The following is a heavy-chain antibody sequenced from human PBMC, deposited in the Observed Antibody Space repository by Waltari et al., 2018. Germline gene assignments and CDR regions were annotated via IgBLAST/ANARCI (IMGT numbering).Heavy chain of an antibody. D-gene: IGHD6-19*01. Sequence: QVQLQESGPGLVKPSETLSLTCAVSSYSISSGYYWGWIRQPPGKGLEWIGSIYHSGSTYYNPSLKSRVTISVDTSKNQFSLKLSSVTAADTAVYYCGTGSIAVAGGYTYYFDYWGQGTLVTVSS. CDR1: SYSISSGYY. J-gene: IGHJ4*02. CDR2: IYHSGST. V-gene: IGHV4-38-2*01. CDR3: GTGSIAVAGGYTYYFDY.